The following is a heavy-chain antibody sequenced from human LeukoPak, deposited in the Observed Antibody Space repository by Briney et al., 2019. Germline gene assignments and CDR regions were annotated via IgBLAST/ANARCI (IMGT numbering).Heavy chain of an antibody. CDR2: ILVGSGNT. V-gene: IGHV1-58*01. CDR3: AAQNYDGVTAN. Sequence: GASVKVSCKASGFTFTSSAVQWVRQARGQRLEVVGWILVGSGNTNYAQKFQERVTITRDMSTSTAYMELSGLRSEDTAVYYCAAQNYDGVTANWGQGTLVTVSS. CDR1: GFTFTSSA. J-gene: IGHJ4*02. D-gene: IGHD3-22*01.